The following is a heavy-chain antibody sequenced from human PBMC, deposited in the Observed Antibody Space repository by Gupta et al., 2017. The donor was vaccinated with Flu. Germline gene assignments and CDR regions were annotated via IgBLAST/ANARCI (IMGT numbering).Heavy chain of an antibody. V-gene: IGHV4-39*01. CDR1: VGSIGSIRNY. D-gene: IGHD1-1*01. CDR2: IYYSGST. CDR3: ARRAPGYGFDY. J-gene: IGHJ4*02. Sequence: QLQLQGSAPGLVKPSEAQSLAFAVCVGSIGSIRNYWGWIRETPGNGLELIGGIYYSGSTYYNPSLKSRVTISVDTSMNQFSLKLSSVTAADTAVYYCARRAPGYGFDYLGQGTLVTVSS.